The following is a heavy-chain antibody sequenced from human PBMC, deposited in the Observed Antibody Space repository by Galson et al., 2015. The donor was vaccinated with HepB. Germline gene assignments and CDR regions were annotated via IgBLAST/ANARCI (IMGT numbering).Heavy chain of an antibody. CDR2: ISSSSSYI. J-gene: IGHJ4*02. V-gene: IGHV3-21*01. Sequence: SLRLSCAASGFTFSSYSMNWVCQAPGKGPEWVSSISSSSSYIYYADSVKGRFTISRDNAKNSLYLQMNSLRAEDTAVYYCARGGTVIDYWGQGTLVTVSS. CDR3: ARGGTVIDY. CDR1: GFTFSSYS.